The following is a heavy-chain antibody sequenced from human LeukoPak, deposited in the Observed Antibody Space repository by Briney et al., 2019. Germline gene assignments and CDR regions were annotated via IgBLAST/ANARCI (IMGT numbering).Heavy chain of an antibody. J-gene: IGHJ4*02. CDR1: GFILSDYG. CDR2: IYCGGST. Sequence: PGGSLRLSCTASGFILSDYGLSWVRQAPGKGLEWVSVIYCGGSTYYADSVKRRFTISRDKSKTTLYLQMNSLRAEDTAVYYCARAHYDSSGPLFFDYWGQGTLVTVSS. CDR3: ARAHYDSSGPLFFDY. D-gene: IGHD3-22*01. V-gene: IGHV3-53*01.